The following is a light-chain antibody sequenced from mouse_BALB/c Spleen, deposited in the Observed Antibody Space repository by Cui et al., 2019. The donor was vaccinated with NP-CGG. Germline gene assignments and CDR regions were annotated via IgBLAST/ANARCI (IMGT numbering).Light chain of an antibody. Sequence: QAVVTQESALTTSPGETVTLTCRSSTGAVTTNNFANWVQEKPDHLFTGLTGGTKNRVPGAPARFSGSLIGDKAALTITGAQTEDEAIYFCALWYSNHWVFGGGTRLTVL. CDR3: ALWYSNHWV. CDR1: TGAVTTNNF. V-gene: IGLV1*01. CDR2: GTK. J-gene: IGLJ1*01.